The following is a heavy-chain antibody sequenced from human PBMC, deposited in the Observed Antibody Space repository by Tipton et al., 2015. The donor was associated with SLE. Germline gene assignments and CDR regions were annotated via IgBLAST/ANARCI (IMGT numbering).Heavy chain of an antibody. D-gene: IGHD3/OR15-3a*01. CDR1: GFSFRNYW. CDR2: ITSDGSST. J-gene: IGHJ4*02. CDR3: ARDGLRGIGKFFDY. V-gene: IGHV3-74*01. Sequence: SLRLSCASSGFSFRNYWMHWVRQAPGKGLVWVSRITSDGSSTTYADSVKGRFTISRDNARKTLYLQMGSLRAEDTAVYYCARDGLRGIGKFFDYWGQGTLVTVSS.